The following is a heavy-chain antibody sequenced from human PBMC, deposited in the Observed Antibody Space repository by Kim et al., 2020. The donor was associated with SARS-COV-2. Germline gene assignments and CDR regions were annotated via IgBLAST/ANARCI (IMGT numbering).Heavy chain of an antibody. J-gene: IGHJ5*02. CDR1: GFTFSTYA. Sequence: GGSLRLSCAASGFTFSTYAMNWVRQAPGKGLEWVSGVDSRGVKTYYADSVKGRFTISRDNSKNTLYLQMNSLRAEDTAVYYCAQDLSTVLANLSPPGPLASWGQGTLVTVSS. CDR2: VDSRGVKT. CDR3: AQDLSTVLANLSPPGPLAS. V-gene: IGHV3-23*01. D-gene: IGHD4-17*01.